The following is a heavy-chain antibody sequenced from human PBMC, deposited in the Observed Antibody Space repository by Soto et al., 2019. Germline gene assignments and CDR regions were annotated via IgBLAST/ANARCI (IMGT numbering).Heavy chain of an antibody. CDR1: GFTFSSYD. Sequence: GGSLRLSCAASGFTFSSYDIHWVRQTTGKGLEWVSAIGTAGDTYYPGSVKGRFTISRENAKNSSYLQMNSLRVEDTAVYYCTREPPLLRYRAHYGMDVWGQGTTVTVSS. CDR3: TREPPLLRYRAHYGMDV. V-gene: IGHV3-13*01. J-gene: IGHJ6*02. CDR2: IGTAGDT. D-gene: IGHD3-9*01.